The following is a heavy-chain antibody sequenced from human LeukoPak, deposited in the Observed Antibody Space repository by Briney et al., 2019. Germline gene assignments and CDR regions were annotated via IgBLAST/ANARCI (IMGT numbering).Heavy chain of an antibody. Sequence: GGSLRLSCAASGFTFSSYWMSWVRQAPGKGLEWVANIKQDGSEKYYVDSVKGRFTISRDNAKNSLYLQMNSLRAEDTAVYYCAMRGIAPAAPFDYWGQGTLVTVSS. V-gene: IGHV3-7*01. CDR3: AMRGIAPAAPFDY. CDR2: IKQDGSEK. J-gene: IGHJ4*02. D-gene: IGHD6-13*01. CDR1: GFTFSSYW.